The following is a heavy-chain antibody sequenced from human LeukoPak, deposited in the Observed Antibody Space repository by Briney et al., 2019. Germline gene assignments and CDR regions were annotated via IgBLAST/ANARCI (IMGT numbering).Heavy chain of an antibody. J-gene: IGHJ5*02. V-gene: IGHV1-69*13. CDR2: IIPIFGTA. Sequence: SVKVSCKASGYTFNTYGITWVRQAPGQGLEWMGGIIPIFGTANYAQKFQGRVTITADESTSTAYMELSSLRSEDTAVYYCARRDRSKGEDWFDPWGQGTLVTVSS. CDR1: GYTFNTYG. CDR3: ARRDRSKGEDWFDP. D-gene: IGHD2-2*01.